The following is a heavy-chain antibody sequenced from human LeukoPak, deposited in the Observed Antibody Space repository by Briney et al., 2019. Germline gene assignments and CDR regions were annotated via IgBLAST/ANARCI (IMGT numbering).Heavy chain of an antibody. D-gene: IGHD5-24*01. J-gene: IGHJ3*02. CDR2: ILSDGSKE. CDR1: GFTFSSYG. Sequence: PGGSLRLSCAASGFTFSSYGMHWVRQAPGKGLEWVAVILSDGSKEFYTDSVKGRFTISRDNSKNTLYLQMNSLRAEDTAVYYCARGHATIDAFDIWGQGTMVTVSS. V-gene: IGHV3-30*19. CDR3: ARGHATIDAFDI.